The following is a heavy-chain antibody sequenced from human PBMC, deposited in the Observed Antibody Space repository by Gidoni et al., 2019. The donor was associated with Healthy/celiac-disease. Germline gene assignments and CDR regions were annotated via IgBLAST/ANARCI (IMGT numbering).Heavy chain of an antibody. V-gene: IGHV5-51*01. J-gene: IGHJ3*02. CDR2: IYPGDADT. CDR3: ARSDIVVVPAAIRDLRVGGAFDI. Sequence: EVQLVQSGAEVKKPGESLKISCKGSGYSFTSYWIGWVRQMPGKGLEWLGIIYPGDADTRYSPSFQGQVTISADKFISTAYLQWSSLKASDTAMYYCARSDIVVVPAAIRDLRVGGAFDIWGQGTMVTVSS. D-gene: IGHD2-2*02. CDR1: GYSFTSYW.